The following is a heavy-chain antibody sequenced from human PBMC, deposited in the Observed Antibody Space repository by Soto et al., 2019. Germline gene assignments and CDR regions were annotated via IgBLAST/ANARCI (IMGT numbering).Heavy chain of an antibody. CDR2: INPNSGGT. CDR1: GYTFTGYY. V-gene: IGHV1-2*04. J-gene: IGHJ3*02. Sequence: ASVKVSCKASGYTFTGYYMHWVRQAPGQGLEWMGWINPNSGGTNYAQKLQGWVTMTRDTSISTAYMELSRLRSDDTAVYYCAILNYDILTGYYIPDAFDIWGQGTMVTVSS. CDR3: AILNYDILTGYYIPDAFDI. D-gene: IGHD3-9*01.